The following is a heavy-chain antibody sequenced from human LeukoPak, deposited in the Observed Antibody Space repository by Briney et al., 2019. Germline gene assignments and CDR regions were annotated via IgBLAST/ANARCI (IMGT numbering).Heavy chain of an antibody. CDR1: GFTFSSYA. CDR3: AKEATDPSRRITIFGVVINETDY. D-gene: IGHD3-3*01. CDR2: ISGSGGST. J-gene: IGHJ4*02. V-gene: IGHV3-23*01. Sequence: PGGSLRLSCAASGFTFSSYAMSWVRQAPGKGLEWVSAISGSGGSTYYADSVKGRFTISRSNSKHTMSLQMSSLRAEDTAVYYCAKEATDPSRRITIFGVVINETDYWGQGTLVTVSS.